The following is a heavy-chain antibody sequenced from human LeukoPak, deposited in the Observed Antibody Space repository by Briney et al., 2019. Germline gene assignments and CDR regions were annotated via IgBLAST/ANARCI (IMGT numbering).Heavy chain of an antibody. CDR1: GFTFSSYA. D-gene: IGHD4-11*01. CDR3: ARDPHSNHYYMDV. Sequence: GRSLRLSCAASGFTFSSYAMHWVRQAPGKGLEWVAVISYDGSNKYYADSVKGRFTISRDNSKNTLYLQMNSLRAEDTAVYYCARDPHSNHYYMDVWGKGTTVTVSS. J-gene: IGHJ6*03. V-gene: IGHV3-30-3*01. CDR2: ISYDGSNK.